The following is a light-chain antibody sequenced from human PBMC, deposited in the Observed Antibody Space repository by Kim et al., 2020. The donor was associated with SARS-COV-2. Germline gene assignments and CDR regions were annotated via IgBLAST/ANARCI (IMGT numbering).Light chain of an antibody. Sequence: AVGDTGTITCRASQGISSNLAWYQQRPGKAPRLLIYRAFTLHSGVPSRFSGSGSGTDFTITITSLQPEDFATYHCQQHHSFPLTFGGGTKVDIK. CDR1: QGISSN. CDR2: RAF. CDR3: QQHHSFPLT. V-gene: IGKV1-9*01. J-gene: IGKJ4*01.